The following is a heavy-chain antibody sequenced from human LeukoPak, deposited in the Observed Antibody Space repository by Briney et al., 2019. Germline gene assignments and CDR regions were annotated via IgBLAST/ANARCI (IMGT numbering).Heavy chain of an antibody. CDR3: ARAFYDSSGYWVYFDY. CDR2: IWYDGNNK. D-gene: IGHD3-22*01. J-gene: IGHJ4*02. V-gene: IGHV3-33*01. Sequence: GGSLRLSCAASGFTFSSYGMHWVRQAPGKGLEWVAIIWYDGNNKYYADSVKGRFTISRDNSKNTLYLQMNSLRAEDTALYYCARAFYDSSGYWVYFDYWGQGTLVTVSS. CDR1: GFTFSSYG.